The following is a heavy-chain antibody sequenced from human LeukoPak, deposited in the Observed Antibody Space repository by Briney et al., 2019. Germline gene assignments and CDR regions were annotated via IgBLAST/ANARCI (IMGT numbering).Heavy chain of an antibody. CDR3: ARSDYYGSGSHTVFDAFDI. J-gene: IGHJ3*02. D-gene: IGHD3-10*01. Sequence: SETLSLTCAVYVGSFNGYYCSWIRHPPGKGLEWIGAINRSGSTNYNPSLKSRVTISVDTSKNQFSLKLSSVTAADTAVYYCARSDYYGSGSHTVFDAFDIWGQGTRVTVSS. CDR2: INRSGST. V-gene: IGHV4-34*01. CDR1: VGSFNGYY.